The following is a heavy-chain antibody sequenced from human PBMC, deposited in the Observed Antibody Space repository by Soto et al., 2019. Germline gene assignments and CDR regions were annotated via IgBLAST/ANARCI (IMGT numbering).Heavy chain of an antibody. Sequence: EVQLLESGGGLVQPGESLRLSCAASGFTFGAFAMTWVRQVPGKGPEWVSAISHSGDATYYADSVKGRFTISRDNSKNTLFLQMNSLRAEDTALYYCAKDTGLVDPMDVWGQGTMVTVSS. CDR2: ISHSGDAT. V-gene: IGHV3-23*01. D-gene: IGHD6-19*01. CDR1: GFTFGAFA. CDR3: AKDTGLVDPMDV. J-gene: IGHJ6*02.